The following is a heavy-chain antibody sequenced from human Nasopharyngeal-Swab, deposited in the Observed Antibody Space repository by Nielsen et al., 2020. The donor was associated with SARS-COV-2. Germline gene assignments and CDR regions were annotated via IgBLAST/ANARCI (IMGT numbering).Heavy chain of an antibody. Sequence: GGSLRLSCAASGFTFNNYNFNWVRQAPGKGLEWVANIKHDGSEKYYVDSMKGRFTISRDNAKNSVYLQMSSLRAEDTAVYYCARDGLDYDFWSAYFMDVWGQGTTVTVSS. V-gene: IGHV3-7*01. D-gene: IGHD3-3*01. CDR1: GFTFNNYN. J-gene: IGHJ6*02. CDR3: ARDGLDYDFWSAYFMDV. CDR2: IKHDGSEK.